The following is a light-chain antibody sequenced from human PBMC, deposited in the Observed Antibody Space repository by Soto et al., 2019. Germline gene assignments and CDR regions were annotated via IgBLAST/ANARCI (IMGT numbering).Light chain of an antibody. Sequence: DIQMTQSPSSLSASVGDRVTITCRASQSISSYLNWYQQKPGKAPKLLIYAASSLQSGVPSRFSGSGSGTDFTLTISSLQHEDFATYYCQQSYSNPRTFGPGTKVDIK. CDR2: AAS. CDR1: QSISSY. CDR3: QQSYSNPRT. V-gene: IGKV1-39*01. J-gene: IGKJ3*01.